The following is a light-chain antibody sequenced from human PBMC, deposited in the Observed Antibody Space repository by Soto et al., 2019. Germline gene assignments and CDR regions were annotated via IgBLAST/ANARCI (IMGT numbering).Light chain of an antibody. J-gene: IGLJ2*01. V-gene: IGLV4-69*01. Sequence: QLVLTQSPSASASLGASVKLTCTLSSGHSTYAIAWHQQQPEKAPRYLMKLNSDGSHTKGDGIPNRFSGSSSGAERYLTISSLQSEDEADYYCQTWGTGIRVFGGETKVTVL. CDR3: QTWGTGIRV. CDR2: LNSDGSH. CDR1: SGHSTYA.